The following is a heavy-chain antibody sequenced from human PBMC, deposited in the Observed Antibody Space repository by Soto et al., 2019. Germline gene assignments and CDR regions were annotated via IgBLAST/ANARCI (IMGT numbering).Heavy chain of an antibody. D-gene: IGHD3-16*01. Sequence: GSLRLSCAASGFTFSSYSMNWVRQAPGKGLEWVSSISSSSSYIYYADSVKGRFTISRDNAKNSLYLQMNSLRAEDTAVYYCARERRPPIMHYSYMDVWGKGTTVTVSS. J-gene: IGHJ6*03. CDR3: ARERRPPIMHYSYMDV. CDR1: GFTFSSYS. CDR2: ISSSSSYI. V-gene: IGHV3-21*01.